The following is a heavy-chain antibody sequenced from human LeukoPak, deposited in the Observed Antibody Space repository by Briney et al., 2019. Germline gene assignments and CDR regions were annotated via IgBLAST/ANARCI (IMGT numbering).Heavy chain of an antibody. D-gene: IGHD3-10*01. Sequence: SETLSLTCTVSGGSISSSSYYWGWIRQPPGKGLEWIGSIYYSGSTYYNPSLKSRVTISVDTSKNQFSLKLSPVTAADTAVYYCARQGSGSPRGYFDYWGQGTLVTVSS. CDR3: ARQGSGSPRGYFDY. V-gene: IGHV4-39*01. CDR1: GGSISSSSYY. CDR2: IYYSGST. J-gene: IGHJ4*02.